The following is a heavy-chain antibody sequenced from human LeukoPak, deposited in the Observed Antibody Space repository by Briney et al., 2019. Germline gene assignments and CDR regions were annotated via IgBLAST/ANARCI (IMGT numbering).Heavy chain of an antibody. CDR3: ARGSREWLYVSFDY. Sequence: GASVKVSCKASGGTFSSYAISWVRQAPGQGLEWMGGIIPIFGTANYAQKFQGRVTITADESTSTAYMELSSLRSEDTAVYYCARGSREWLYVSFDYWGQGTLVTVSS. CDR2: IIPIFGTA. J-gene: IGHJ4*02. V-gene: IGHV1-69*13. CDR1: GGTFSSYA. D-gene: IGHD3-3*01.